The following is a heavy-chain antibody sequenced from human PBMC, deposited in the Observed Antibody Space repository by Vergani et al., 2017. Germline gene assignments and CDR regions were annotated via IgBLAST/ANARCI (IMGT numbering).Heavy chain of an antibody. D-gene: IGHD1-26*01. Sequence: EVQLLESGGGLVQPGGSLRLSCAAPGFTFSSYAMSWVRQAPRKGLEWVSAISGSGGSTYYADSVKGRFTISRDNSKNTLYLQMNSLRAEDTAVYYCAKVPGTTPYFDYWGQGTLVTVSS. CDR1: GFTFSSYA. V-gene: IGHV3-23*01. CDR3: AKVPGTTPYFDY. J-gene: IGHJ4*02. CDR2: ISGSGGST.